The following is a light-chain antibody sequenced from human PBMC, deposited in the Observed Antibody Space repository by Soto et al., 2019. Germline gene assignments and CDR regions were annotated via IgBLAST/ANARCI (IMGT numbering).Light chain of an antibody. Sequence: EIVMTQSPATLSASPGERATLSFRASQSVSIKLAWYQQKPGQAPRLLIYDTSTRATGIPDRFSGSGSGTDFTLTISRLEPEDFAVYYCQQYGISPRTFGQGTKVDIK. CDR3: QQYGISPRT. V-gene: IGKV3-20*01. J-gene: IGKJ1*01. CDR1: QSVSIK. CDR2: DTS.